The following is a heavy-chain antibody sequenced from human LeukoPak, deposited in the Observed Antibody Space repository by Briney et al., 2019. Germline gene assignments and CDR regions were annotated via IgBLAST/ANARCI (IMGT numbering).Heavy chain of an antibody. CDR2: IYYSGST. CDR1: GGSISSSSYY. CDR3: ARGGDSSSWYTKRAFDY. J-gene: IGHJ4*02. D-gene: IGHD6-13*01. Sequence: SETLSLTCTVSGGSISSSSYYWGWIRQPPGKGLEWIGSIYYSGSTNYNPSLKSRVTISVDTSKNQFSLKLSSVTAADTAVYYCARGGDSSSWYTKRAFDYWGQGTLVTVSS. V-gene: IGHV4-39*07.